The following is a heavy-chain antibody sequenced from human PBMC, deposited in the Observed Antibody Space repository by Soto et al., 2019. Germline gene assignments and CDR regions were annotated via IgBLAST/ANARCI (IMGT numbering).Heavy chain of an antibody. CDR1: GYTFTSYY. D-gene: IGHD2-8*01. CDR2: INPSGGST. Sequence: DSVKVSCNASGYTFTSYYRHWVRQAPGQGLEWMGIINPSGGSTSYAQKFQGRVTMTRDTSTSTVYMELSSLRSEDTAVYYCAAELQVYCSTSPHYGPTKSSYLCFDPWGQGTLVTSPQ. J-gene: IGHJ5*02. V-gene: IGHV1-46*03. CDR3: AAELQVYCSTSPHYGPTKSSYLCFDP.